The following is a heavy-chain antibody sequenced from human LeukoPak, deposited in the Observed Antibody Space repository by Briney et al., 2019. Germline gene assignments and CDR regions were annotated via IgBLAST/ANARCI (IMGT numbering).Heavy chain of an antibody. CDR1: GFSLNTSGMC. D-gene: IGHD3-10*01. CDR3: ARTDLRINMVRGIPIPDFDY. J-gene: IGHJ4*02. V-gene: IGHV2-70*11. CDR2: IDWDDDK. Sequence: ASGPALVKPTQTLTLTCTFSGFSLNTSGMCVSWIRQPPGKALEWLARIDWDDDKYYSISLKTRLTISKDTSKNQVVLTMTNMEPVDTATYYCARTDLRINMVRGIPIPDFDYWGQGILVTVSS.